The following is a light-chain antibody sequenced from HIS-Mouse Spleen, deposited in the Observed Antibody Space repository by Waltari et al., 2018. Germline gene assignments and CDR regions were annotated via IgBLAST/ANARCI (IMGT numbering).Light chain of an antibody. Sequence: QSALTQPPSASGSPGQSVPISCTGTSSDVGGYNYVSWYQQHPGNAPKLMIYEVSKRPSGVPDRFSGSKSGNTASLTVSGLQAEDEADYYCSSYAGSNNFNVVFGGGTKLTVL. CDR2: EVS. CDR3: SSYAGSNNFNVV. J-gene: IGLJ2*01. V-gene: IGLV2-8*01. CDR1: SSDVGGYNY.